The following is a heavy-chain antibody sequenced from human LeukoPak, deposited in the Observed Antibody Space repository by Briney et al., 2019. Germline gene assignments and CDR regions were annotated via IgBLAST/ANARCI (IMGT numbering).Heavy chain of an antibody. Sequence: PGRSLRLSCAASGFTFSSYAMHWVRQAPGKGLEWVAVILYDGSNKYYADSVKGRFTISRDNSKNTLHLQMNSLRAEDTAVYYCASQPYYYDSNGYELDYWGQGTLVTVSS. V-gene: IGHV3-30-3*01. CDR3: ASQPYYYDSNGYELDY. CDR1: GFTFSSYA. CDR2: ILYDGSNK. J-gene: IGHJ4*02. D-gene: IGHD3-22*01.